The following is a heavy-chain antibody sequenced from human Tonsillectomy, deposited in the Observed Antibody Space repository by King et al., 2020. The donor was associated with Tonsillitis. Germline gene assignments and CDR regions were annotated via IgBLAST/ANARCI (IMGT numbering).Heavy chain of an antibody. V-gene: IGHV3-9*01. J-gene: IGHJ4*02. CDR2: ISWNSGSI. D-gene: IGHD3-10*01. CDR3: AKVALYGTGGYDY. CDR1: GFTFDDYA. Sequence: VQLVQSGGGLVQPGRSLRLSCAASGFTFDDYAMHWVRQAPGKGLEWVSGISWNSGSIGYADSVKGRFTISRDNAKNSLYLQMNSLRSKDTALYYCAKVALYGTGGYDYWGQGNLVTVSS.